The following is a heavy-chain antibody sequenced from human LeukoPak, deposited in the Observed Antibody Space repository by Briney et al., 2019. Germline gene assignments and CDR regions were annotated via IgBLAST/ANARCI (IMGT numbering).Heavy chain of an antibody. CDR3: AKGGYDYVWGSYDY. CDR2: ISGSGGST. J-gene: IGHJ4*02. CDR1: GFTFSDYY. V-gene: IGHV3-23*01. D-gene: IGHD3-16*01. Sequence: PGGSLRLSCAASGFTFSDYYMSWIRQAPGKGLEWVSAISGSGGSTYYADSVKGRFTISRDNSKNTLYLQMNSLRAEDTAAYYCAKGGYDYVWGSYDYWGQGTLVTVSS.